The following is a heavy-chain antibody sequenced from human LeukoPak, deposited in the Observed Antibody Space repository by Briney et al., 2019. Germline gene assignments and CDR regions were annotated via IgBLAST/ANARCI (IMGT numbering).Heavy chain of an antibody. D-gene: IGHD3-22*01. Sequence: GGSLRLSCVGSGFTFSSYHMNWVRQAPGKGLEWVSYISSSSSTIYYADSVKGRFTISRDNAKNSLYLQTNSLRAEDTAVYYCARAQYYSDSTGYYYLHYWGQGTLVTVSS. CDR3: ARAQYYSDSTGYYYLHY. CDR2: ISSSSSTI. CDR1: GFTFSSYH. V-gene: IGHV3-48*01. J-gene: IGHJ4*02.